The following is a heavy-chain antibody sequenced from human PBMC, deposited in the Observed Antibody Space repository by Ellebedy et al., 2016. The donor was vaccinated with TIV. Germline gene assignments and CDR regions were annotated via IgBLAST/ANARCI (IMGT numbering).Heavy chain of an antibody. V-gene: IGHV3-23*01. CDR3: IKDRAWDSNSWFFGTFSMEV. CDR1: GFGFDGYA. D-gene: IGHD6-13*01. Sequence: GESLKISXAASGFGFDGYAMGWVRQVPGKGLEWLSLIYGSGVSTYYADSVKGRFTVSRDNSKNTLFLQMNSLRAEDTAVYFCIKDRAWDSNSWFFGTFSMEVWGQGTTVTVSS. CDR2: IYGSGVST. J-gene: IGHJ6*02.